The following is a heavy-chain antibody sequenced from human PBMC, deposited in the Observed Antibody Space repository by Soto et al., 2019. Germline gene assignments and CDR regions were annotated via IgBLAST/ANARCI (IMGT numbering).Heavy chain of an antibody. CDR3: ANRYSGYDHFDY. CDR1: GFTFSSYA. V-gene: IGHV3-23*01. J-gene: IGHJ4*02. D-gene: IGHD5-12*01. Sequence: PWGSLRLSCAASGFTFSSYAMSWVRQAPGKGLEWVSAISGSGGSTYYADSVKGRFTISRDNSKNTLYLQMNSLRAEDTAVYYCANRYSGYDHFDYWGQGTLVTVS. CDR2: ISGSGGST.